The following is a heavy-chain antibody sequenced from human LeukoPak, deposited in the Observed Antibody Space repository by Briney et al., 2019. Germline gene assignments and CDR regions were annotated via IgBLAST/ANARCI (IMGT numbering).Heavy chain of an antibody. CDR2: IYYSGST. Sequence: SETLSLTCTVSGGSISSGGYYWSWIRQHPGKGLEWIGYIYYSGSTYYNPSLESRVTISVDTSKNQFSLKLSSVTAADTAVDYCARVTRLHFDYWGQGTLVTVSS. V-gene: IGHV4-31*03. J-gene: IGHJ4*02. CDR3: ARVTRLHFDY. CDR1: GGSISSGGYY. D-gene: IGHD2-21*02.